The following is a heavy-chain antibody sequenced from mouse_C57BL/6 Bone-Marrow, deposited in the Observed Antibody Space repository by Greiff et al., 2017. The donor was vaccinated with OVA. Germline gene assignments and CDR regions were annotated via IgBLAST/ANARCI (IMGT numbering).Heavy chain of an antibody. CDR1: GYTFTSYW. Sequence: VQLQQPGTELVKPGASVKLSCKASGYTFTSYWMHWVKQRPGQGLEWIGNINPSNGGTNYNEKFKSKATLTVDKYSSTAYMQLSRLTSEDSAVYCCSRDGYYEGVYMDYWGQGTSVTVSS. CDR2: INPSNGGT. V-gene: IGHV1-53*01. D-gene: IGHD2-3*01. J-gene: IGHJ4*01. CDR3: SRDGYYEGVYMDY.